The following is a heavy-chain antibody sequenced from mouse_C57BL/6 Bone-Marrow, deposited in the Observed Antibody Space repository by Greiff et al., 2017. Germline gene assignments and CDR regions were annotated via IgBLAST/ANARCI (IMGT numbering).Heavy chain of an antibody. Sequence: EVQLVESGGGLVKPGGSLKLSCAASGFTFSDYGMHWVRQAPEKGLEWVAYISSGSSTIYYADTVKGRFTISRDNAKNTLFLQMTRLRSEDTAMYYCARYRLRYAMDYWGQGTSVTVSS. D-gene: IGHD3-2*02. CDR2: ISSGSSTI. V-gene: IGHV5-17*01. J-gene: IGHJ4*01. CDR1: GFTFSDYG. CDR3: ARYRLRYAMDY.